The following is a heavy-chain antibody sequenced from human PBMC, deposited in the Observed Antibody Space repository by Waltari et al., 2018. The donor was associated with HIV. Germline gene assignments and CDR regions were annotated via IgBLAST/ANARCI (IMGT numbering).Heavy chain of an antibody. Sequence: EVXLVESGGDLVQPGGSLRLSCAASGFTFSNYWMXXVRQAPGXWLEGVXXXRQDGSEXXXVDXXXGRFTXXXDNAKNSLYLQXNSLRVEDTAVYYCARARHNXESYYPHFDYWGQGTLXTVSS. CDR2: XRQDGSEX. D-gene: IGHD1-26*01. J-gene: IGHJ4*02. CDR1: GFTFSNYW. V-gene: IGHV3-7*01. CDR3: ARARHNXESYYPHFDY.